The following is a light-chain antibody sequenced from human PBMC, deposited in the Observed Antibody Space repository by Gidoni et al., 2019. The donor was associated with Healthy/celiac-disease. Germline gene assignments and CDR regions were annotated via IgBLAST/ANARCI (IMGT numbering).Light chain of an antibody. CDR2: GVS. V-gene: IGLV2-14*01. CDR1: SSDVGGYNY. Sequence: QSALTQPASVSGSSGQSITISCTGTSSDVGGYNYVSWYQQHPGKAPKLMIYGVSNRPSGVSNRFSGSKSGNTASLTISGLQAEDEADYYCSSYTSSSTLYVFGTGTKVTVL. J-gene: IGLJ1*01. CDR3: SSYTSSSTLYV.